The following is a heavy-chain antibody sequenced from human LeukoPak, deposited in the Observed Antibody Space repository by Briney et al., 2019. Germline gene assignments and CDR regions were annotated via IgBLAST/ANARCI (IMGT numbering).Heavy chain of an antibody. D-gene: IGHD5-24*01. V-gene: IGHV1-46*01. Sequence: ASVKVSCKASGYTFTNYYMHWVRQAPGQGLEWMGILNPSSGSTAYAQKFQGRVTMTRDTSTSTVYMGLSSLRSEDTAVYYCARDEATGWFDPWGQGTLVIVFS. CDR3: ARDEATGWFDP. J-gene: IGHJ5*02. CDR1: GYTFTNYY. CDR2: LNPSSGST.